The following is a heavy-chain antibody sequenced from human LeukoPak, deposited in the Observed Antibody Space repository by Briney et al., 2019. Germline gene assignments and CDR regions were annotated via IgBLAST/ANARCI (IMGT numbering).Heavy chain of an antibody. J-gene: IGHJ4*02. V-gene: IGHV1-46*01. D-gene: IGHD6-13*01. CDR2: IDPSGGTT. CDR3: ARGFRDSSSWYCFGY. Sequence: ASVKVSCKASGYTFTTYYVHWVRQAPGQGLEWMGIIDPSGGTTSYAQKFQGRVTMTRDMSTSTDYMELSSLRSEDTAVYYCARGFRDSSSWYCFGYWGQGTLVTVSS. CDR1: GYTFTTYY.